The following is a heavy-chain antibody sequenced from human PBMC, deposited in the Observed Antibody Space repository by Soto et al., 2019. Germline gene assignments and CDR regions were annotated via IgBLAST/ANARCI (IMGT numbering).Heavy chain of an antibody. J-gene: IGHJ6*04. V-gene: IGHV3-66*01. CDR1: GFTVSSKY. D-gene: IGHD2-15*01. Sequence: EVQLVESGGGLVQPGGSLRLSCAASGFTVSSKYMTWVRQAPGKGLEWVSLIQSGGTTYYADSVKGRFTISRDTSENTLHLQMGSRRVACTAVYSGSTDDVLCESGSCYGIPGDVWGTGTTVTVSS. CDR3: STDDVLCESGSCYGIPGDV. CDR2: IQSGGTT.